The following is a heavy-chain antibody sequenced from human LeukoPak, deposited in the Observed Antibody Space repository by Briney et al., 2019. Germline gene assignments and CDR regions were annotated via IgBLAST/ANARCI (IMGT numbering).Heavy chain of an antibody. CDR3: ARDVYSSSWGGGFDY. CDR1: GGSFSGYY. D-gene: IGHD6-13*01. CDR2: INHSGSI. V-gene: IGHV4-34*01. Sequence: SETLSLTCAVYGGSFSGYYWSWIRQSPGKGLEWIGEINHSGSINYNPSLKSRVTISVDTSKNQFSPKLSSVTAADTAVYYCARDVYSSSWGGGFDYWGQGTLVTVSS. J-gene: IGHJ4*02.